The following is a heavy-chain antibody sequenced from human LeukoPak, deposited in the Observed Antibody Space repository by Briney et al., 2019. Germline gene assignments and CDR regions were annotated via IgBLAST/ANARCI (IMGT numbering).Heavy chain of an antibody. CDR3: ARDIPYGAYYDTFDI. CDR2: IYTSGST. J-gene: IGHJ3*02. D-gene: IGHD4-17*01. V-gene: IGHV4-39*07. Sequence: SETLSLTCTVSGGSISSSSYYWGWIRQPPGKGLEWIGRIYTSGSTNYNPSLKSRVTMSVDTSKNQFSLKLTSVTAADTAVYYCARDIPYGAYYDTFDIWGQGTMVTVSS. CDR1: GGSISSSSYY.